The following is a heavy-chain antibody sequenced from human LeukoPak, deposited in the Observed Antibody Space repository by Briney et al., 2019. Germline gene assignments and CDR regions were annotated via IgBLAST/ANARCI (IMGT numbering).Heavy chain of an antibody. CDR1: GYTFTNYY. CDR3: ARGARREITMIEGS. D-gene: IGHD3-22*01. Sequence: GASVKVSCKASGYTFTNYYMHWVRQDPGQGLEWMGIINPSDGDTNYAQKLQGRVTMTRDTSTSTVYMELSSLRSEDTAVYYCARGARREITMIEGSWGQGTLVTVSS. V-gene: IGHV1-46*01. CDR2: INPSDGDT. J-gene: IGHJ4*02.